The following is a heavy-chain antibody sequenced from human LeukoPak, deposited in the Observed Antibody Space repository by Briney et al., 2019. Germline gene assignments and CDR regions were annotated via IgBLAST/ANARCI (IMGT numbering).Heavy chain of an antibody. V-gene: IGHV4-59*08. CDR1: GGSISSYY. Sequence: PSETLSLTCTVFGGSISSYYWSWIRQPPGKGLEWIGYIYYSGSTNYNPSLKSRVTISVDTSKNQFSLKLSSVTAADTAVYYCARQKFDSSSLDYWGQGTLVTVSS. J-gene: IGHJ4*02. D-gene: IGHD6-6*01. CDR3: ARQKFDSSSLDY. CDR2: IYYSGST.